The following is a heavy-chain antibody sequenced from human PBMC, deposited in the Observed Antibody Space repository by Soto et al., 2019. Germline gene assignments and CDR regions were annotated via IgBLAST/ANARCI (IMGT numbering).Heavy chain of an antibody. CDR2: IYYSGST. CDR3: ASSLPREQRESALDI. Sequence: QVQLQESGPGLVKPSQTLSLTCTVSGGSISSGGYYWSWIRQHPGKGLEWIGYIYYSGSTYYNPSLKSRVTISVDTSKNHCSRKLSSVTAADTAVYYCASSLPREQRESALDIWGQGTIVTDSS. V-gene: IGHV4-31*03. CDR1: GGSISSGGYY. D-gene: IGHD1-26*01. J-gene: IGHJ3*02.